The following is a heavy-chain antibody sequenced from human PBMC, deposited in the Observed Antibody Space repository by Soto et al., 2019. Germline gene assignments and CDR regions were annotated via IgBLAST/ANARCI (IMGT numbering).Heavy chain of an antibody. CDR1: GDSISSSPYY. D-gene: IGHD6-19*01. J-gene: IGHJ6*03. CDR2: IHFSGNT. V-gene: IGHV4-39*01. Sequence: SETLSLTCNVSGDSISSSPYYWGWVRQPPGKGLEWIGSIHFSGNTYYNPSLKSRVTISVDTSKNQFSLNLRSVTAADTAVYHCARQAGDSRTSSFRFCYYMDFWGKGSKVTVSS. CDR3: ARQAGDSRTSSFRFCYYMDF.